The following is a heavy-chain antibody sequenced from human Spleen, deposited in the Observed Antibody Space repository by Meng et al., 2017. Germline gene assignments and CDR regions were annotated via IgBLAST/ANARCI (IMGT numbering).Heavy chain of an antibody. CDR2: IWYDGSHK. Sequence: GQLGESGGVVVQPGRSLRLSCAASGFTFTRYGMHWVRQAPGKGLEWLSFIWYDGSHKYYEDSVKGRFTISRDNSKNTLYLEMNSLRAEDTAVYYCARDFYGDFSRVDYWGQGTLVTVSS. V-gene: IGHV3-33*01. J-gene: IGHJ4*02. CDR1: GFTFTRYG. CDR3: ARDFYGDFSRVDY. D-gene: IGHD4-17*01.